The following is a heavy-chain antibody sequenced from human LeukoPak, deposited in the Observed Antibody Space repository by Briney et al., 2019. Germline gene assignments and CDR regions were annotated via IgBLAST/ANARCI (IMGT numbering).Heavy chain of an antibody. CDR3: ARGYIGSSGRYNWNHFNWFDP. CDR2: ISAYNGNT. D-gene: IGHD1-20*01. V-gene: IGHV1-18*01. Sequence: GASVKVSCKASGYTFTSYGISWVRQAPGQGLEWMGWISAYNGNTNYAQKLQGRVTMTTDTSTSTAYMELRSLRSDDTAVYYCARGYIGSSGRYNWNHFNWFDPWGQGTLVTVSS. J-gene: IGHJ5*02. CDR1: GYTFTSYG.